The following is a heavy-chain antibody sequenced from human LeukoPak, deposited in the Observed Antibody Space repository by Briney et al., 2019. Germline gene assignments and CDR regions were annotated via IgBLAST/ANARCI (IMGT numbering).Heavy chain of an antibody. CDR2: IYTSGST. CDR3: ARDLYIRSSGEFDP. J-gene: IGHJ5*02. D-gene: IGHD3-3*02. CDR1: GGSISSGSYY. Sequence: PSETLSLTCTVSGGSISSGSYYWSWIRQPAGKGLEWIGRIYTSGSTNYNPSLKSRVTISVDTSKNQFSLKLSSVTAADTAVYYCARDLYIRSSGEFDPWGQGTLVTVSP. V-gene: IGHV4-61*02.